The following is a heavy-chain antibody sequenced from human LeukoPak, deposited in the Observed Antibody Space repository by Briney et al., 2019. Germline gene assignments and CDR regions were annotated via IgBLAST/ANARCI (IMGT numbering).Heavy chain of an antibody. D-gene: IGHD3-22*01. Sequence: GGSLRLSCVASGYTFSSYSINWVRQAPGKGLEWVSSISVRSNYIYYADSVRGRFSISRDDARDSLYLQMNSLRAEDTAVYYCVRLRRNSDTSGFYYYCDFWGQGTLVTVSS. CDR2: ISVRSNYI. CDR3: VRLRRNSDTSGFYYYCDF. J-gene: IGHJ4*02. V-gene: IGHV3-21*01. CDR1: GYTFSSYS.